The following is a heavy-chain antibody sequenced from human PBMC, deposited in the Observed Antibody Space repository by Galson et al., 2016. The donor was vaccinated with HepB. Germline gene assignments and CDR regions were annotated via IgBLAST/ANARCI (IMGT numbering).Heavy chain of an antibody. V-gene: IGHV3-13*01. Sequence: SLRLSCAASGFTFSNYDMHWVRQATGKGLEWVSAIGAAGDTYYPGSVKGRFTISRENANNSLYLHMNSLRAGDTAVYYCARKGGCSGGRCHNAAFDIWGQGTMVTVSS. D-gene: IGHD2-15*01. CDR2: IGAAGDT. CDR1: GFTFSNYD. CDR3: ARKGGCSGGRCHNAAFDI. J-gene: IGHJ3*02.